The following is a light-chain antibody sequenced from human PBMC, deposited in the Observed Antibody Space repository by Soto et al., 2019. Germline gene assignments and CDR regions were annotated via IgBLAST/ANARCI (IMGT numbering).Light chain of an antibody. CDR1: SIDVGGYNF. CDR3: SSYAGNKNFYV. CDR2: EVK. Sequence: QSVLTHLASSSGALGQTVTISCPGTSIDVGGYNFDSWYQQHPGKARKLMVYEVKKRHSGVTDRSSGSMSGNTATLTVSGIQVDDEADYYCSSYAGNKNFYVFGAGTKVT. V-gene: IGLV2-8*01. J-gene: IGLJ1*01.